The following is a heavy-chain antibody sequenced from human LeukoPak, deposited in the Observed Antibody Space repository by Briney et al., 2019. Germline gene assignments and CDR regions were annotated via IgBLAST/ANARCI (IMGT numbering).Heavy chain of an antibody. J-gene: IGHJ4*02. D-gene: IGHD6-13*01. V-gene: IGHV3-23*01. CDR1: GFTFNNYA. CDR3: AKQRIPAAATDQVLGY. Sequence: GGSLRLSCAASGFTFNNYAMSWVRQAPTKGLEWVSAISGTGGSPYYADSVKGRFTISRDNSKNTLYLQMNSLRAEDTAIYYCAKQRIPAAATDQVLGYWGQGTLVTVSS. CDR2: ISGTGGSP.